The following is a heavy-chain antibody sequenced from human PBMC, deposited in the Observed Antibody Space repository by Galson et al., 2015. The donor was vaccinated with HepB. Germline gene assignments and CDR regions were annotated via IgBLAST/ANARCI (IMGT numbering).Heavy chain of an antibody. D-gene: IGHD3-10*01. V-gene: IGHV4-59*08. CDR1: GGSMKNYF. J-gene: IGHJ5*02. Sequence: ETLSPTCTVSGGSMKNYFWSWLRQSPGQGLEWIGYITGRGATKYTPPLTSRVTISPDTSKIHFSLRLTSVTAADTAKYYCARTTPSYGRHWPYFDPWGLGVLVTVSS. CDR3: ARTTPSYGRHWPYFDP. CDR2: ITGRGAT.